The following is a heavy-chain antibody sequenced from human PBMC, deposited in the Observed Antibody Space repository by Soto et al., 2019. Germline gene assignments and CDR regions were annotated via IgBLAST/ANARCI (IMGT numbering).Heavy chain of an antibody. V-gene: IGHV4-4*02. D-gene: IGHD3-9*01. J-gene: IGHJ3*02. CDR1: GGSVRSGDW. CDR2: IYHSGRT. CDR3: ARTRRDILTGYLIDPFDI. Sequence: SETLSLTCAVSGGSVRSGDWWRWVRQPPGKGLEWIGEIYHSGRTNYSPSLKSRVTLSVDRSKKQFSLNLSSVTAADTAVYYCARTRRDILTGYLIDPFDIWGQGTVVT.